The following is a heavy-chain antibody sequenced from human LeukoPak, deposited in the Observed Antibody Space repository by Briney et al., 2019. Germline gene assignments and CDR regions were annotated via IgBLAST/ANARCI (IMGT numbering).Heavy chain of an antibody. D-gene: IGHD1-26*01. CDR2: IKQYGSEK. V-gene: IGHV3-7*02. Sequence: GQSLRLSCAASGFTFSSYWVSWVREAPGKGLDRVANIKQYGSEKYYVDSVKGRFIISRDNAKKSLYLQMNSMRGEDTAVYYCARTSGSYDAFDIWGQGKMVTVSS. J-gene: IGHJ3*02. CDR1: GFTFSSYW. CDR3: ARTSGSYDAFDI.